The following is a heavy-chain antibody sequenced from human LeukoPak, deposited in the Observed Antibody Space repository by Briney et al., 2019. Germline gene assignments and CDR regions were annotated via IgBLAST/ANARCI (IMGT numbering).Heavy chain of an antibody. CDR2: ISSSGSTI. J-gene: IGHJ4*02. D-gene: IGHD1-1*01. V-gene: IGHV3-48*03. CDR3: AYYHVNEEPPTF. Sequence: PGGSLRLSCAASGFTFSSYEMNWVRQAPGKGLEWVSYISSSGSTIYYADSVKGRFISSRDNTKNSLYLQMNSLRAEDTAVYYCAYYHVNEEPPTFWGQGTLVTVSS. CDR1: GFTFSSYE.